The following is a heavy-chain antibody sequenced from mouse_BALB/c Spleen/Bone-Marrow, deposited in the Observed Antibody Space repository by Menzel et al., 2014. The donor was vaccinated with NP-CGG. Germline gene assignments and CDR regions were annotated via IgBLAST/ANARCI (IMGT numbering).Heavy chain of an antibody. D-gene: IGHD2-4*01. V-gene: IGHV5-9-2*01. J-gene: IGHJ3*01. CDR1: GFSFSNYG. CDR2: ISGDGRYT. Sequence: EVKLMESGGGLVKSGGSLKLSCAASGFSFSNYGMSWLRQTPEKRLEWVATISGDGRYTFYSDGVKGRFTISRDNAKNNLYLQLSSLRSEDTALYYCARHAYYDQTEVSFVCWGQGTLVTVSA. CDR3: ARHAYYDQTEVSFVC.